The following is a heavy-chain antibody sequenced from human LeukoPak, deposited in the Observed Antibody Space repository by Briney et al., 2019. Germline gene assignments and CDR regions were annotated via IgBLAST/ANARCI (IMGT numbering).Heavy chain of an antibody. CDR2: IYHSGST. CDR1: GGSISSGGYS. D-gene: IGHD5-12*01. CDR3: ARGGARYSGYDSHWFDP. J-gene: IGHJ5*02. Sequence: PSETLSLTCAVSGGSISSGGYSWSWIRQPPGKGLEWIGYIYHSGSTYYNPSLKSRVTISVDRSKNQFSLKLSSVTAADTAVYYCARGGARYSGYDSHWFDPWGQGTLVTVSS. V-gene: IGHV4-30-2*01.